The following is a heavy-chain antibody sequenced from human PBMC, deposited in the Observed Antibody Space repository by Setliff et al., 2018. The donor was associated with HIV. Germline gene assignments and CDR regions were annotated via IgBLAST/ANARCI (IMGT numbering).Heavy chain of an antibody. V-gene: IGHV4-61*09. D-gene: IGHD4-17*01. J-gene: IGHJ4*02. Sequence: LSLTCTVSGGSISSGSYYWSWIRQPAGKGLEWIGHIYTSGSTNYNPSLKSRVTISVDTSKNQFSLKLSSVTAADTAVYYCARVRATVTSYYFDCWGQGTLVTVSS. CDR1: GGSISSGSYY. CDR3: ARVRATVTSYYFDC. CDR2: IYTSGST.